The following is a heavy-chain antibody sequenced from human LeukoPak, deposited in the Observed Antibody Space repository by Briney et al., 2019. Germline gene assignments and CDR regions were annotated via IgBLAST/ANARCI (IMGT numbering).Heavy chain of an antibody. V-gene: IGHV4-61*02. CDR1: GGSISSGSYY. CDR3: ARLRAYDSRGGHPIDY. D-gene: IGHD3-22*01. CDR2: IYTSGST. J-gene: IGHJ4*02. Sequence: SETLSLTCTVSGGSISSGSYYWSWIRQPAGKGLEWIGRIYTSGSTNYNPSLKSRVTISVDTSKNQFSLKLSSVTAADTAVYYCARLRAYDSRGGHPIDYWGQGTLVTVSS.